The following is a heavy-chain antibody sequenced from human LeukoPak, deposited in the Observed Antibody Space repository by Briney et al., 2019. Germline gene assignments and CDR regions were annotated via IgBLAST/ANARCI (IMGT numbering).Heavy chain of an antibody. V-gene: IGHV4-59*08. CDR3: ARLAYSSGLFDY. CDR1: GGSISSYY. D-gene: IGHD6-19*01. J-gene: IGHJ4*02. CDR2: IYYSGST. Sequence: SETLSLTCTVSGGSISSYYGSWIRQPPGKGLEWIGYIYYSGSTNYNPSLKSRVTISVDTSKNQFSLKLSSVTAADTAVYYCARLAYSSGLFDYWGQGTLVTVSS.